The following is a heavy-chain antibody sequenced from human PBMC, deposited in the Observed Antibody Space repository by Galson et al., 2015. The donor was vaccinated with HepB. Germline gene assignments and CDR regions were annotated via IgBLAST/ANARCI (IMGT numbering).Heavy chain of an antibody. CDR2: ISYDGSNK. Sequence: SLRLSCAASGFTFSSYPMTWVRQAPGKGLEWVAVISYDGSNKYYADSVKGRFTISRDNSKNTLYLQMNSLRAEDTAVYYCAREGRGSDAFDIWGQGTMVTVSS. CDR1: GFTFSSYP. V-gene: IGHV3-30*04. J-gene: IGHJ3*02. CDR3: AREGRGSDAFDI.